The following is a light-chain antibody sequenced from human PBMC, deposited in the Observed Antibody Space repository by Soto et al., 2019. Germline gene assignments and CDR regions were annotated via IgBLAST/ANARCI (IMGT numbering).Light chain of an antibody. CDR1: SSDVGSYNF. J-gene: IGLJ1*01. CDR3: CADAGRSTYV. Sequence: QSALTQPASVSGSPGQSITISCTRTSSDVGSYNFVSWYQQHPGKVPKVMIYEVSKRPSGVSDRFSGSKSGNTASLTISGPQAEDEADYYCCADAGRSTYVFGTGTKVTVL. V-gene: IGLV2-23*02. CDR2: EVS.